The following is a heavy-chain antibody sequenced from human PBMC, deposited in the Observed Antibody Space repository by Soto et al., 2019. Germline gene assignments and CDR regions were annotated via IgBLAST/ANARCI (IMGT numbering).Heavy chain of an antibody. CDR1: DGSIGGSGG. Sequence: SQTMSDTSGVADGSIGGSGGRSRVRQPPGKGLEWIGEIYHSGSTNYNPSLKSRVTISVDKSKNQFSLKLSSVTAADTAVYYCARDALTTHYYGSGSFYSGVMDFWGKGTTVTVSS. CDR2: IYHSGST. D-gene: IGHD3-10*01. CDR3: ARDALTTHYYGSGSFYSGVMDF. J-gene: IGHJ6*01. V-gene: IGHV4-4*02.